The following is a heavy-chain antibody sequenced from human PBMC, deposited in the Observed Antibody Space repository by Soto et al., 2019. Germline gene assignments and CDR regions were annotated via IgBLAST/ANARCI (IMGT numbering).Heavy chain of an antibody. D-gene: IGHD1-7*01. V-gene: IGHV4-30-4*08. CDR1: GGSISSGGYY. CDR2: IYYSGST. J-gene: IGHJ6*02. CDR3: ARDRGPARGGWNYVNYYGMDV. Sequence: QVQLQESGPGLVKPSQTLSLTCTVSGGSISSGGYYWNWIRQHPGKGLEWIGHIYYSGSTFYNPSLKSRVTISVDTSKNQFSLKLSSVTAADTAVYYCARDRGPARGGWNYVNYYGMDVWGQGTTVTVSS.